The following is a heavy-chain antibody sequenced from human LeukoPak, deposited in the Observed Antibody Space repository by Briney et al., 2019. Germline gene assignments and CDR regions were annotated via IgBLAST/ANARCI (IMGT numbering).Heavy chain of an antibody. D-gene: IGHD3-9*01. J-gene: IGHJ4*02. CDR1: GFTFSNAW. CDR2: IKSKTDGGTT. V-gene: IGHV3-15*01. Sequence: PGGSLRLSCAASGFTFSNAWMSWVRQAPGKGLEWVGRIKSKTDGGTTDYAAPVKGRFTISRDDSKNTLYLQMNSLKTEDTAVYYCTTDPDRWLFVDYWGQGTLVTVSS. CDR3: TTDPDRWLFVDY.